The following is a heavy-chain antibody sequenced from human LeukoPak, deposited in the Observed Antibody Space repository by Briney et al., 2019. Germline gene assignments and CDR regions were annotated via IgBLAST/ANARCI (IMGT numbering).Heavy chain of an antibody. CDR3: TRDRPGGYSSSWYPFYYYYYYMDV. D-gene: IGHD6-13*01. J-gene: IGHJ6*03. Sequence: GGSLRLSCTASGFTFGDYAMSWFRQAPGKGLEWVGFIRSKAYGGTTEYAASVKGRFTISRDDSKSIAYLQMNSLKTEDTAVYYCTRDRPGGYSSSWYPFYYYYYYMDVWGKGTTVTVSS. CDR1: GFTFGDYA. CDR2: IRSKAYGGTT. V-gene: IGHV3-49*03.